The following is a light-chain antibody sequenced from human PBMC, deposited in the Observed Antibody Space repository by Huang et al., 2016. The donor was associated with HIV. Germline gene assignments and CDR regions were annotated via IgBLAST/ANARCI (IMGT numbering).Light chain of an antibody. Sequence: DIQMTQSPSSLAASVGDRVTITCRTSQSVGNSLNWYQQKPGKAPELLIYASSWQAWVSSGFSGSGSGTDFTLIISSLQPEDFATYYCQQSYISPWTFGQGTKVDLK. CDR1: QSVGNS. V-gene: IGKV1-39*01. CDR2: AS. CDR3: QQSYISPWT. J-gene: IGKJ1*01.